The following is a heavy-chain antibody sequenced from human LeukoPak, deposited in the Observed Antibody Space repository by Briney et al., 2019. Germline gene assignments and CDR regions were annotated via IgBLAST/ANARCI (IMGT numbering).Heavy chain of an antibody. CDR3: ARDDFWSARAPRNAFDI. V-gene: IGHV3-21*01. J-gene: IGHJ3*02. D-gene: IGHD3-3*01. CDR1: GFSFSTYR. Sequence: GGSLRLSCAASGFSFSTYRMNWVRQAPGKGLEWVSSISSSSGYIYYADSLKGRFTISRDNAKNSVYQQMNSLRAEDTAVYYCARDDFWSARAPRNAFDIWGQGTMVTVSS. CDR2: ISSSSGYI.